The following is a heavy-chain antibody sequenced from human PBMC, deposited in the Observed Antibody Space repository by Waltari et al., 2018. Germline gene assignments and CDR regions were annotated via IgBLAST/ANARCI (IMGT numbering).Heavy chain of an antibody. CDR2: IIPMLGVA. J-gene: IGHJ5*02. D-gene: IGHD4-17*01. CDR3: ASGRGHGDYGGWFDP. CDR1: GGTFSTHSTSYP. Sequence: QVQLVQSGAEVKKPGSSVKVSCKASGGTFSTHSTSYPMSWVRQAAGHGLEGLGGIIPMLGVANSAQRFQGRVSITADESTSTAYMELSSLRSDDTAVYYCASGRGHGDYGGWFDPWGQGTLVTVSS. V-gene: IGHV1-69*04.